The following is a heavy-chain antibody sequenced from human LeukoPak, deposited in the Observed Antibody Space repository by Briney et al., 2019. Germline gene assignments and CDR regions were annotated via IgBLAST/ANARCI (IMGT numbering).Heavy chain of an antibody. J-gene: IGHJ4*02. V-gene: IGHV3-30*02. CDR2: LRYDATSN. D-gene: IGHD2-8*02. Sequence: GGSLRLSCAASGFSFSSYGMHWVRQAPGKGLEWVSFLRYDATSNYYAESVKGRFTISRDNSKSTLSLQMNSLRAEDTAIYYCATYRQVLLPFESWGQGTLVTVSS. CDR1: GFSFSSYG. CDR3: ATYRQVLLPFES.